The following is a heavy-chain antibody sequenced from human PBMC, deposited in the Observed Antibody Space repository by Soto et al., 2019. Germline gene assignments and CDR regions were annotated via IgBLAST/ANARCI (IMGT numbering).Heavy chain of an antibody. CDR3: ARLFFKLGVDRPRLSYFDY. CDR2: VYYGGNT. J-gene: IGHJ4*02. V-gene: IGHV4-39*01. Sequence: XATLSLTCTVSGASIASSHYFWGWIRQPPGKGLEWVGSVYYGGNTYYSPSLKTPVTVSVDTSKSQFSLRLTSVTAADTAVYFCARLFFKLGVDRPRLSYFDYWGPGISVTVS. D-gene: IGHD6-13*01. CDR1: GASIASSHYF.